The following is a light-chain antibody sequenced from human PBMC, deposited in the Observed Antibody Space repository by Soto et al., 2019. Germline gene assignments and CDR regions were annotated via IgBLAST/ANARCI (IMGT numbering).Light chain of an antibody. J-gene: IGKJ1*01. V-gene: IGKV3-20*01. Sequence: EIVLTQSPGTLSLSPGERATLSCRASQSVSSSYLAWYQQKPGQAPRLLIYGASSRATGIPDRFSGSGSGIDFTLTISRLEPEDFAVYYCQQYGSSPLTFGQGTKVETK. CDR1: QSVSSSY. CDR3: QQYGSSPLT. CDR2: GAS.